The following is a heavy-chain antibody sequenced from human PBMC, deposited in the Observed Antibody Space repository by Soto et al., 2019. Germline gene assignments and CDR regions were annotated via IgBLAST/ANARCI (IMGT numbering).Heavy chain of an antibody. V-gene: IGHV3-48*02. D-gene: IGHD3-22*01. CDR1: GFTFSSYS. CDR3: ARDSRADYDSSGYYYDY. Sequence: GGSLRLSCAASGFTFSSYSMNWVRQAPGKGLEWVSYISSSSSTIYYADSVKGRFTISRDSAKNSLYLQMNSLRDEDTAVYYCARDSRADYDSSGYYYDYWGQGTLVTVSS. J-gene: IGHJ4*02. CDR2: ISSSSSTI.